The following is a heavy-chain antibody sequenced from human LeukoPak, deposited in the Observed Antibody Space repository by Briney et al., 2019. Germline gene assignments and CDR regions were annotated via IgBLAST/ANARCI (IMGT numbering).Heavy chain of an antibody. CDR1: GFTVSSNY. J-gene: IGHJ4*02. CDR2: IYSGGST. CDR3: ARYRDGYNSYYFDY. D-gene: IGHD5-24*01. Sequence: GGSLRFSCAASGFTVSSNYMSWVRQAPGKGLEWVSVIYSGGSTYYADSVKGRFTISRHNSKNTLYLQMNSLRAEDTAVYYCARYRDGYNSYYFDYWGQGTLVTVSS. V-gene: IGHV3-53*04.